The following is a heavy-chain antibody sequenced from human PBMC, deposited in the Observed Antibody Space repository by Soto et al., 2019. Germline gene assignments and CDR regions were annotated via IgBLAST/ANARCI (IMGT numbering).Heavy chain of an antibody. D-gene: IGHD2-15*01. Sequence: ALVKVSCKAFGFAFTSDYRHWVIMAPGQGLEWMGIINPAGGTANYAQKFQGRVTITADESTSTAYMELSSLRSEDTAVYYCARSNHLVVAATHWGQGTLVTVFS. V-gene: IGHV1-46*01. J-gene: IGHJ4*02. CDR2: INPAGGTA. CDR1: GFAFTSDY. CDR3: ARSNHLVVAATH.